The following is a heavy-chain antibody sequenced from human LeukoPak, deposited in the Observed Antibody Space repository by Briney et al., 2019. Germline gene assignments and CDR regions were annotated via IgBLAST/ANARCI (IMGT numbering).Heavy chain of an antibody. D-gene: IGHD1-26*01. CDR1: GYTFTSYG. CDR3: ATSGGTYWN. J-gene: IGHJ4*02. CDR2: ISGRDGST. Sequence: SCKASGYTFTSYGISWVRQAPGKGLEWVSGISGRDGSTYDADSVKGRFTISRDNSKNTLYLQMNSLRAADTAIYYCATSGGTYWNWGQGTLVTVSS. V-gene: IGHV3-23*01.